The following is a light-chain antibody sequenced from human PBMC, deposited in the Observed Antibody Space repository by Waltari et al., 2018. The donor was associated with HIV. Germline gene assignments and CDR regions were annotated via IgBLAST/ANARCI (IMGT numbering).Light chain of an antibody. CDR2: LGS. Sequence: DIVMTQSPLSLPVPPGEPASIPCRSSQSLLHSNGYNYLDWYLQKPGQSPQLLIYLGSNRASGVPDRFSGSGSGTDFTLKISRVEAEDVGVYYCMQALQTPYTFGLGTKLQIK. CDR1: QSLLHSNGYNY. J-gene: IGKJ2*01. V-gene: IGKV2-28*01. CDR3: MQALQTPYT.